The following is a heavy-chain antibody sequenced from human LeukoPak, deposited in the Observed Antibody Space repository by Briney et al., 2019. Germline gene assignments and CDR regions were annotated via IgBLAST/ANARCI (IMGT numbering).Heavy chain of an antibody. D-gene: IGHD6-19*01. J-gene: IGHJ3*02. V-gene: IGHV4-34*01. Sequence: PSETLSLTCAVYGGSFSGYYWSWIRQPPGKGLEWIGEINHSGSTNYNPSLKSRVTISVDTSKNQFSLKLSSVTAADTAVYYCATSIAVEAFDIWGQGTMVTVSS. CDR1: GGSFSGYY. CDR2: INHSGST. CDR3: ATSIAVEAFDI.